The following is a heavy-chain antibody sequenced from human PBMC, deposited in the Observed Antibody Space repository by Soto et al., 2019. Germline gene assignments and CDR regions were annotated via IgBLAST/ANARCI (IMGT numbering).Heavy chain of an antibody. V-gene: IGHV4-30-4*01. CDR3: ARDLAYSSVNYCYGMDV. J-gene: IGHJ6*02. CDR2: IYYSGST. Sequence: SETLSLTCTVSGGSISSGDYYWSWIRQPPGKGLEWIGYIYYSGSTYYNPSLKSRVTISVDTSKNQFSLKLSSVTAADTAVYYCARDLAYSSVNYCYGMDVWGQGTTVTVSS. D-gene: IGHD6-25*01. CDR1: GGSISSGDYY.